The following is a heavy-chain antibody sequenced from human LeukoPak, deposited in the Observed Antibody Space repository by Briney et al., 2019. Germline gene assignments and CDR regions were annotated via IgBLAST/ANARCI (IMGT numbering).Heavy chain of an antibody. CDR2: IYSGGST. CDR3: ARYRGQTVTTYHYFDY. CDR1: GFTVSSNY. J-gene: IGHJ4*02. Sequence: GGSLRLSCAASGFTVSSNYMSWVRQAPGKGLEWVSVIYSGGSTYYADSVKGRFTISRDNSKNTLYLQMNSLRAEDTAVYYCARYRGQTVTTYHYFDYWGQGTLVTVSS. D-gene: IGHD4-17*01. V-gene: IGHV3-53*01.